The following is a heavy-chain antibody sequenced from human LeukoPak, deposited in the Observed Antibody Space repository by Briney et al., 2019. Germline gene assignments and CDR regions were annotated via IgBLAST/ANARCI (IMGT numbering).Heavy chain of an antibody. V-gene: IGHV3-48*01. D-gene: IGHD3-9*01. CDR3: ARSEGDYDIFAY. CDR2: ISSSRRTI. CDR1: GFTFSSYN. Sequence: GGSLRLSCAASGFTFSSYNINWVRQAPGKGLEWVSYISSSRRTISYADSVKGRFTISRDNAKNSLYLQMNSLRAEDTAVYYCARSEGDYDIFAYWGQGTLVTVSS. J-gene: IGHJ4*02.